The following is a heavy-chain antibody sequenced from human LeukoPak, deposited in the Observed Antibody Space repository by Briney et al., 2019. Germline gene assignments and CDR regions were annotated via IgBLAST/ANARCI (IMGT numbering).Heavy chain of an antibody. V-gene: IGHV4-59*11. J-gene: IGHJ4*02. D-gene: IGHD3-22*01. CDR2: IYYSGST. CDR1: GGSISSHY. CDR3: ASSGYYPFDY. Sequence: SETLSLTCTVSGGSISSHYWSWIRQPPGKGLEWIGYIYYSGSTNYNPSLKSRVTISVDTSKNQFSLKLSSVTAADTAVYYCASSGYYPFDYWGQGTLVTVSS.